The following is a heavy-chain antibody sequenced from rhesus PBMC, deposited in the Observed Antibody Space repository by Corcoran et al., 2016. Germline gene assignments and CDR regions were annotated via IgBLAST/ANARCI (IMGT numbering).Heavy chain of an antibody. D-gene: IGHD3-16*01. J-gene: IGHJ4*01. CDR3: ARRGSYSGIDD. CDR2: ISGSSGST. V-gene: IGHV4-99*01. Sequence: QVQLQESGPGLVKPSETLSITCAVSGYSISSGYNWGWIRQPPGKGLEYIGYISGSSGSTYYNPSLKSRVTISKDTSKNQFSLKLSSVTAADTAVYYCARRGSYSGIDDWGQGVLATVSS. CDR1: GYSISSGYN.